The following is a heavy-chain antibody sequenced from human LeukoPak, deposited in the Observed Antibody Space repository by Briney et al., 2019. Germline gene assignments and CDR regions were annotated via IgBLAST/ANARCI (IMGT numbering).Heavy chain of an antibody. CDR2: ISYAGSNK. J-gene: IGHJ4*02. CDR1: GFTFSSYA. V-gene: IGHV3-30-3*01. D-gene: IGHD1-26*01. CDR3: ARVSRWEHLDY. Sequence: PGGSLRLSCAASGFTFSSYAMHWVRQAPGKGLEWVAVISYAGSNKYYADSVKGRFTISRDNSKNTLYLQMNSLRAEDTAVYYCARVSRWEHLDYWGQGTLVTVSS.